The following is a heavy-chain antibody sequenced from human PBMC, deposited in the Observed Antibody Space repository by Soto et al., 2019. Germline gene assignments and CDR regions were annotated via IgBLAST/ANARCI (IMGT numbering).Heavy chain of an antibody. J-gene: IGHJ5*02. CDR1: GFTFSSYS. D-gene: IGHD6-19*01. Sequence: GGSLRLSCAASGFTFSSYSMNWVRQAPGKGLEWVSYISSSSSTIYYADSVKGRFTISRDNAKNSLYLQMNSLRAEDTAVYYCARDESGWYGDWFDPWGQGTLVTVSS. V-gene: IGHV3-48*04. CDR3: ARDESGWYGDWFDP. CDR2: ISSSSSTI.